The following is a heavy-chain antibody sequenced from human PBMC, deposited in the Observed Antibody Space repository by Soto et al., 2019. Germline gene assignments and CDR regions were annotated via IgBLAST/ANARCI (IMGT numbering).Heavy chain of an antibody. CDR3: AREKFSGTYYWLDS. CDR1: GGSMRTGGYY. V-gene: IGHV4-31*03. CDR2: ISYSGNT. J-gene: IGHJ5*01. Sequence: KPSETLSLTCTVYGGSMRTGGYYWSWIRQHAGRGLEWIGYISYSGNTYYNPSLMSRVAISVDTSKTQFALNLNSVSAADTAVYYCAREKFSGTYYWLDSSGQGTLVTVYS. D-gene: IGHD1-26*01.